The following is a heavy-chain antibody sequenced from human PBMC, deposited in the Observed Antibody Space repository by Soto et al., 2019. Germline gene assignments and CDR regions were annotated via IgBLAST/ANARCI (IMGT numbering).Heavy chain of an antibody. J-gene: IGHJ3*02. D-gene: IGHD3-3*01. V-gene: IGHV3-23*01. CDR3: TKDGDAYDFAFDK. CDR1: GFSFSNYG. CDR2: ITKTGRST. Sequence: EVQLLESGGGLVQPGGSLRLPCATSGFSFSNYGMNWVRQAPGKGLEWVSGITKTGRSTFIADSVRGRFTISRDNLKNIMYLQMNSLRVDDTALYYCTKDGDAYDFAFDKWGQGTMVTVTS.